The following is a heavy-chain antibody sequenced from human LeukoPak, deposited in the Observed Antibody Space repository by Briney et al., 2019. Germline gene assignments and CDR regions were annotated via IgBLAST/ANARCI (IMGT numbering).Heavy chain of an antibody. Sequence: SETLSLTCTDSGGSISSSSYYWGWIRQPPGKGLEWIGSIYYSWSTYYNPSLKSRVTISVDTSKNQFSLKLSSVTAADTAVYYCARQGLWFGDQVFHYWGQGTLVTVSS. V-gene: IGHV4-39*01. CDR1: GGSISSSSYY. CDR2: IYYSWST. J-gene: IGHJ4*02. CDR3: ARQGLWFGDQVFHY. D-gene: IGHD3-10*01.